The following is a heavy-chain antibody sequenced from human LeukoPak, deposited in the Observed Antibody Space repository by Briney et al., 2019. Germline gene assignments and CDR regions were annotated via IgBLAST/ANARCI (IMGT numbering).Heavy chain of an antibody. CDR1: GFTVSSNY. CDR2: IYSGGST. J-gene: IGHJ4*02. D-gene: IGHD6-19*01. V-gene: IGHV3-66*02. Sequence: GGSLRLSCAASGFTVSSNYMSWVRQAPGKGLEWVSVIYSGGSTYYADSVKGRFTISRDNSENTLYLQMNSLRAEDTAVYYCARDFSSGWYFDYWGQGTLVTVSS. CDR3: ARDFSSGWYFDY.